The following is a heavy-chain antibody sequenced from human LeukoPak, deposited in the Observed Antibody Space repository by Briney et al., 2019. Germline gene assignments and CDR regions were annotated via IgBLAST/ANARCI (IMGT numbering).Heavy chain of an antibody. Sequence: SETLSLTCTVSGGSINNNYYYWGWIRQPPGKGLEWIGSIYYSGSTYYNPSLKSRVTMSVDTSKSQFSLSLSAVTAADTAVYYCARLWWGSTPPGYFDYLGQGTLVTVSS. CDR3: ARLWWGSTPPGYFDY. CDR2: IYYSGST. V-gene: IGHV4-39*01. CDR1: GGSINNNYYY. D-gene: IGHD2-15*01. J-gene: IGHJ4*02.